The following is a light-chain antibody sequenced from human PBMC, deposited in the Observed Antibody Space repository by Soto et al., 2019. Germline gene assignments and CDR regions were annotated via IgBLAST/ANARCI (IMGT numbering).Light chain of an antibody. J-gene: IGLJ2*01. CDR2: EVS. CDR3: CSYAVRGYDLV. CDR1: SSDVGSYNL. V-gene: IGLV2-23*02. Sequence: QSVLTQPASVSGSPGQSITISCTGTSSDVGSYNLVSWYQQHPGKAPKLMIYEVSKRPSGVSNRFSGSKSGNTASLTISGLQAEDEADYYCCSYAVRGYDLVFGGGTKLTVL.